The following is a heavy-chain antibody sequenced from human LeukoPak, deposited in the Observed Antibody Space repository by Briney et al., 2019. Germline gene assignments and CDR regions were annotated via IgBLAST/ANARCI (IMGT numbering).Heavy chain of an antibody. CDR3: AHRRRGYYDILTGYYDY. D-gene: IGHD3-9*01. J-gene: IGHJ4*02. V-gene: IGHV2-5*02. CDR1: GFSLSTSGVG. CDR2: IYWDDNK. Sequence: SGPTLVNPTQTLTLTCTFSGFSLSTSGVGVGWIRQPPGKALEWLALIYWDDNKRYSPSLKSRLTITKGTSKNQVVLTMTNMDPVDTATYYCAHRRRGYYDILTGYYDYWGQGTLVTVSS.